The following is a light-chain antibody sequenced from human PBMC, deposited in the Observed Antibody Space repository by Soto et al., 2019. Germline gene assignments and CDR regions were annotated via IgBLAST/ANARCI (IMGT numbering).Light chain of an antibody. Sequence: EIVLTQSPGILSLSPGESATLSCRASQNSNTHLAWYQQKPGQAPRLLIYDASNRATGIPDSFSGSGSGADFTLTISRLEPEDSAVYYCQHYGYSLPNTFGQGTKLEIK. J-gene: IGKJ2*01. CDR2: DAS. CDR3: QHYGYSLPNT. V-gene: IGKV3-20*01. CDR1: QNSNTH.